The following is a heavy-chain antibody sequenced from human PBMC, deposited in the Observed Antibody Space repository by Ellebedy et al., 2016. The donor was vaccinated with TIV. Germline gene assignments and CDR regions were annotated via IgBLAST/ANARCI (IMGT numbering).Heavy chain of an antibody. CDR2: ISSSGCSI. J-gene: IGHJ4*02. D-gene: IGHD5-18*01. CDR1: EFTFSDYY. Sequence: PGGSLRLSCTASEFTFSDYYMSWIRQAPGKGLEWVSSISSSGCSIFDAGSVRGRFTISRDNAKNSLYLQMDSLRAEDTAVYFCARASGFIYGWDRNCDYWGQGTLVTVSS. CDR3: ARASGFIYGWDRNCDY. V-gene: IGHV3-11*01.